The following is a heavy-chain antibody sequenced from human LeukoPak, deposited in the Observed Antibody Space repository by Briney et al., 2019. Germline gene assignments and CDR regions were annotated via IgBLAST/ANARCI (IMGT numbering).Heavy chain of an antibody. D-gene: IGHD5-18*01. Sequence: GGSLRLSCAASGFTFSNAWMSWVRQAQGKGREWVGRIKSKTDGGTTDYAAPVKGRFTISRDDSKNTLYLQMNSLKTEDTAVYYCTTRGTAMVSAVVDYWGQGTLVTVSS. CDR3: TTRGTAMVSAVVDY. CDR2: IKSKTDGGTT. CDR1: GFTFSNAW. V-gene: IGHV3-15*01. J-gene: IGHJ4*02.